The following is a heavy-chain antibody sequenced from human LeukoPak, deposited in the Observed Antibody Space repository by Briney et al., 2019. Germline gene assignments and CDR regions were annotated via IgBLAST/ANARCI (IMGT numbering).Heavy chain of an antibody. J-gene: IGHJ4*02. CDR3: ARERGYSGYDSFDY. V-gene: IGHV1-24*01. CDR2: FDPEDGET. CDR1: GYTLTELS. Sequence: ASVKVSCKVSGYTLTELSMHWVRQAPGKGLEWMGGFDPEDGETIYAQKLQGRVTMTTDTSTSTAYMELRSLRSDDTAVYYCARERGYSGYDSFDYWGQGTLVTVSS. D-gene: IGHD5-12*01.